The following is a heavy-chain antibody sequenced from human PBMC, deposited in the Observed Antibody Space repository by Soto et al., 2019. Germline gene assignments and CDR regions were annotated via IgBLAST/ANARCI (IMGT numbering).Heavy chain of an antibody. CDR3: ARARYSYGFWDYYYYGMDV. CDR1: GGTFSSYA. Sequence: ASVKVSCKASGGTFSSYAISWVRQAPGQGLEWMGGIIPIFGTANYAQKFQGRVTITADESTSTAYMELSSLRSEDTAVYYCARARYSYGFWDYYYYGMDVWGQGTTVTVSS. V-gene: IGHV1-69*13. D-gene: IGHD5-18*01. J-gene: IGHJ6*02. CDR2: IIPIFGTA.